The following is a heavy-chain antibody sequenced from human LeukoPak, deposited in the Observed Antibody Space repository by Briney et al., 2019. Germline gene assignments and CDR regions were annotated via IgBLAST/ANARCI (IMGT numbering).Heavy chain of an antibody. Sequence: PVASVKVSCKASGYTFTDYYMHWVRQAPGQGLEWMGWINPNSGGTNYAQKFQGRVTMTREKSISTAYMELSRLRSDDTAVYYCARDGWYKSYMDVWGKGTTVIVSS. V-gene: IGHV1-2*02. CDR3: ARDGWYKSYMDV. D-gene: IGHD6-19*01. CDR2: INPNSGGT. CDR1: GYTFTDYY. J-gene: IGHJ6*03.